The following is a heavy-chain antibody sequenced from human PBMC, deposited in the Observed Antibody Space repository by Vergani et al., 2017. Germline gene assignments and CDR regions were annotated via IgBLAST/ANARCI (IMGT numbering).Heavy chain of an antibody. CDR2: ISSSSSYI. Sequence: EVQLVESGGGLVKPGGSLRLSCAASGFTFSSYSMNCVRQAPGKGLEWVSSISSSSSYIYYADSVKGRFTISRDNAKNSLYLQMNSLRAEDTAVYYCARGITMVRGVTAAWGQGTLVTVSS. V-gene: IGHV3-21*01. D-gene: IGHD3-10*01. CDR3: ARGITMVRGVTAA. CDR1: GFTFSSYS. J-gene: IGHJ5*02.